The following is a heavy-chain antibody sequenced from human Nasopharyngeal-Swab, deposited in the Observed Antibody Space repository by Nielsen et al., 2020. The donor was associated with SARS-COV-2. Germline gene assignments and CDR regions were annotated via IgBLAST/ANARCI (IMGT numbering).Heavy chain of an antibody. CDR1: GFTFSGYA. J-gene: IGHJ4*02. CDR2: FSYDGTTK. Sequence: GGSLRLSCAASGFTFSGYAIHWVRQAPGKGLEWVAVFSYDGTTKFYADSLKGRFTISRDNSDNTLYLQMSSLRAEDTAVYYCAKGTGMTYRAIDYWGQGTLVTASS. D-gene: IGHD1-14*01. CDR3: AKGTGMTYRAIDY. V-gene: IGHV3-30*04.